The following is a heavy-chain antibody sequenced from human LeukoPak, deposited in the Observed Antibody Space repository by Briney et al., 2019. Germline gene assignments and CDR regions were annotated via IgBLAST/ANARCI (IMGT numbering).Heavy chain of an antibody. Sequence: GGSLRLSCAASGFTFTTYSMNWVRQAPGKGLEWVSYISGSTSNIKYADSVMGRFTISRDNAENSLYLQMNSLRDEDTAVYYCARDLYGDYSFDYWGQGTLVTVSS. D-gene: IGHD4-17*01. CDR1: GFTFTTYS. CDR3: ARDLYGDYSFDY. J-gene: IGHJ4*02. CDR2: ISGSTSNI. V-gene: IGHV3-48*02.